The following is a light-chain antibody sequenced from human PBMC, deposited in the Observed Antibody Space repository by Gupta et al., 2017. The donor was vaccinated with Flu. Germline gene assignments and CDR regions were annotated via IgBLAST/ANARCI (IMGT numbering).Light chain of an antibody. CDR3: TSYGGSDSLYV. V-gene: IGLV2-8*01. Sequence: QSPLTQPPSAPGSPGHPVTIACTGTSSDVGHYNYVSWYQQHPGKAPKLLISEVNRRPSGVPDRFSGSKSGNTASLTISGLQPEDEAYYYCTSYGGSDSLYVFGSGTKVTVL. CDR1: SSDVGHYNY. CDR2: EVN. J-gene: IGLJ1*01.